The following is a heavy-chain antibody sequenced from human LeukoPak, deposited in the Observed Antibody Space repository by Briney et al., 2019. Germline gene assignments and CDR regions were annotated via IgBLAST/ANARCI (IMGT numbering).Heavy chain of an antibody. CDR2: ISAYNGNT. CDR3: ARSRGYDSSGYYPTSYYFDY. V-gene: IGHV1-18*01. CDR1: GYTFTSYG. Sequence: ASVKVSCKASGYTFTSYGISWVRQAPGQGPEWMGWISAYNGNTNYAQKLQGRVTMTTDTSTSTAYMELRSLRSDDTAMYYCARSRGYDSSGYYPTSYYFDYWGQGTLVTVSS. J-gene: IGHJ4*02. D-gene: IGHD3-22*01.